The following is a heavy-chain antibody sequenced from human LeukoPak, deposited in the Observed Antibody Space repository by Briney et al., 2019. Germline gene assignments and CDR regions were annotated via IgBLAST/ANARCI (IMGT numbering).Heavy chain of an antibody. CDR3: AGDRHCSGGSCKSNWFDP. J-gene: IGHJ5*02. V-gene: IGHV3-48*01. D-gene: IGHD2-15*01. CDR2: ISSSSTI. CDR1: GFTFSSYS. Sequence: GGSLRLSCAASGFTFSSYSMNWVRQAPGKGLEWVSSISSSSTIYYADSVKGRFTISRDNAKNSLYLQMNSLRAEDTAVYYCAGDRHCSGGSCKSNWFDPWGQGTLVTVSS.